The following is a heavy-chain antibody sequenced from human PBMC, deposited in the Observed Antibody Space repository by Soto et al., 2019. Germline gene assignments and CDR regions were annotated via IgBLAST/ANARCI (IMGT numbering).Heavy chain of an antibody. V-gene: IGHV3-30*18. Sequence: GGSLRLSCAASGFTFSSYGMHWVRQAPGKGLEWVAVISYDGSNKYYADSVKGRFTISRDNSKNTLYLQMNSLRAEDTAVYYCAKGCSGTSCLTPLWGQGTLVTVSS. CDR2: ISYDGSNK. J-gene: IGHJ4*02. CDR3: AKGCSGTSCLTPL. CDR1: GFTFSSYG. D-gene: IGHD2-2*01.